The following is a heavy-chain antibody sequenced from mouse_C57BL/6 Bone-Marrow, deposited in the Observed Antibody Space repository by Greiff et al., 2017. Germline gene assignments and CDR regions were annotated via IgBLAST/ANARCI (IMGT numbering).Heavy chain of an antibody. CDR2: IYPGDGDT. J-gene: IGHJ2*01. D-gene: IGHD1-2*01. Sequence: VQLQQSGPELVKPGASVKISCKASGYAFSSSWMNWVKQRPGKGVEWIGRIYPGDGDTNYNGKFKGKATLTADKSSSTAYMQLSSLTSEDSAVYFCARSLLRVGPYFDYWGQGTTLTVSS. CDR1: GYAFSSSW. V-gene: IGHV1-82*01. CDR3: ARSLLRVGPYFDY.